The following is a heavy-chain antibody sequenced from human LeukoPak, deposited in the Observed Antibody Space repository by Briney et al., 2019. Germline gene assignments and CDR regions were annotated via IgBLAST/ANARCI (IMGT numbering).Heavy chain of an antibody. CDR1: GFTFSSYS. Sequence: GGSLRLSCAASGFTFSSYSMNWVRQAPGKRLEWVSSISSTSTYIYSADSVKGRFTISRDNAKNSLYLQMNSLRAEDTALYYCARGRYSYGYYFDYWGQGTLVTVSS. CDR2: ISSTSTYI. J-gene: IGHJ4*02. D-gene: IGHD5-18*01. CDR3: ARGRYSYGYYFDY. V-gene: IGHV3-21*01.